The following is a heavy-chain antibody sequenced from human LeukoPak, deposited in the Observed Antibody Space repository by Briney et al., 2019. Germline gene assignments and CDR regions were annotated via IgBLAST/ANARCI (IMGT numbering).Heavy chain of an antibody. CDR1: AYTFTGYY. Sequence: ASVEVSCKASAYTFTGYYMHWVRQAPGQGLEWMGWINPNSGGTNYAQKFQGRVTMTRDTSISTAYMELSRLRSDDTAVYYCARGLIAMADPIDYWGQGTLVTVSS. J-gene: IGHJ4*02. CDR2: INPNSGGT. V-gene: IGHV1-2*02. CDR3: ARGLIAMADPIDY. D-gene: IGHD6-19*01.